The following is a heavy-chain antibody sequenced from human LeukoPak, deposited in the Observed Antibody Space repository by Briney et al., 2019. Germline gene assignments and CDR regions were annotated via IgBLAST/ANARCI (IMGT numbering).Heavy chain of an antibody. CDR1: GGSFSGYY. CDR2: MNPSGST. CDR3: ARGRQDVTMIVVVMTAVSYYLDV. D-gene: IGHD3-22*01. V-gene: IGHV4-34*01. Sequence: SETLSLTCAVYGGSFSGYYWTWIRQTPGKGLEWIGVMNPSGSTNYNPSLKSRVTISVDTSKNQFSLKLSSVTAADTAVYYCARGRQDVTMIVVVMTAVSYYLDVWGKGTTVTVS. J-gene: IGHJ6*03.